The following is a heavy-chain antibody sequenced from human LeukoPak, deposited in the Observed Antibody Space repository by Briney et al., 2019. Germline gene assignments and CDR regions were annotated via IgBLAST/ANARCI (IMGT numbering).Heavy chain of an antibody. Sequence: PGGSLRLSCAASGFTFSSYSMNWVRQAPGKGLEWVSSISSSSSYIYYADSVKGRFTISRDNAKNSLYLQMNSLRAEDTAVYYCARDLSIYSYGYHFDYWGQGTLVTVSS. V-gene: IGHV3-21*01. D-gene: IGHD5-18*01. CDR2: ISSSSSYI. CDR1: GFTFSSYS. J-gene: IGHJ4*02. CDR3: ARDLSIYSYGYHFDY.